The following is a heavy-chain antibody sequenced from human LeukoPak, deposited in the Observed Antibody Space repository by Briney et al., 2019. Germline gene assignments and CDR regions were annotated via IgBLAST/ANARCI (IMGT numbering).Heavy chain of an antibody. V-gene: IGHV3-21*01. CDR2: ISSSSSYI. Sequence: PGGSLRLSCAASGFTFSSYSMNWVRQAPGKGLEGFSSISSSSSYIYYADSVKGRFTISRDNAKNSLYLQTISLRAEDTAVYYCASHHLYSSSSSLDYWGQGTLVTVSS. J-gene: IGHJ4*02. CDR3: ASHHLYSSSSSLDY. D-gene: IGHD6-13*01. CDR1: GFTFSSYS.